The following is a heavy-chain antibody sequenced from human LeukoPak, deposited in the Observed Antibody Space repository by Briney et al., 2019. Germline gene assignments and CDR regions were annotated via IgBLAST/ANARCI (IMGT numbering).Heavy chain of an antibody. D-gene: IGHD3-22*01. CDR3: VVQSLGYYYDSSGYYS. J-gene: IGHJ4*02. V-gene: IGHV4-39*01. Sequence: PSETLSLTCTVSGGSISSSSCYWGWIRQPPGKGLKWIGSIYYSGSTYYNPSLKSRVTISVDTSKNQFSLKLSSVTAADTAVYYCVVQSLGYYYDSSGYYSWGQGTLVTVSS. CDR1: GGSISSSSCY. CDR2: IYYSGST.